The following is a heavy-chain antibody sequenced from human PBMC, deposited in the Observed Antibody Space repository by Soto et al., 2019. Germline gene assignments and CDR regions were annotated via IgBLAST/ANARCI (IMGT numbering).Heavy chain of an antibody. CDR3: ARDDVLCDGGRCYGVPLDV. V-gene: IGHV3-66*01. CDR1: GFTVSSKY. Sequence: EVHLVESGGGLVQPGGSLRLSCAASGFTVSSKYMSWVRQAPGKGLEWVSLIQSGCPTYYADSVKGRFTISRDTSENTLHLQMDSLRAEDTAVYYCARDDVLCDGGRCYGVPLDVWGKRNTVTVAS. D-gene: IGHD2-15*01. CDR2: IQSGCPT. J-gene: IGHJ6*04.